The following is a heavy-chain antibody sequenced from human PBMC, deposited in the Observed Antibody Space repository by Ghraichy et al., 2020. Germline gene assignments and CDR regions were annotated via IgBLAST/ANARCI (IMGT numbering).Heavy chain of an antibody. CDR2: ISGSGDGT. CDR3: ARDNSTVTPHFAY. V-gene: IGHV3-23*01. CDR1: GFTFSNYA. D-gene: IGHD4-17*01. Sequence: GGSLRLSCGASGFTFSNYAMTWVRQAPGKGLEWVSGISGSGDGTHYADSVKGRFTISRDNSKNTLFLQMNNLRPDDTAVYYCARDNSTVTPHFAYWGQGTLVAVSS. J-gene: IGHJ4*02.